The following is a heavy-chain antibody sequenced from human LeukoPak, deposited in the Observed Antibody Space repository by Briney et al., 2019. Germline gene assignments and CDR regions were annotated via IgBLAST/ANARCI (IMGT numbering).Heavy chain of an antibody. D-gene: IGHD2-15*01. J-gene: IGHJ6*03. Sequence: PGGSLGLSCAASGFTFSSYSMNWVRQAPGKGLEWLSYISGSSSTIYYADSVKGRFTISRDNAKNSLYLQMNSLRAEDTAVYYCARESLGYCSGSTCYYFYMDFWGKGTTVTVSS. V-gene: IGHV3-48*04. CDR1: GFTFSSYS. CDR3: ARESLGYCSGSTCYYFYMDF. CDR2: ISGSSSTI.